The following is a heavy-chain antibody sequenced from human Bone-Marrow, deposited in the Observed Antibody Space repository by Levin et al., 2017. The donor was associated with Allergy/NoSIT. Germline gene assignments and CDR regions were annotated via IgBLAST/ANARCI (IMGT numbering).Heavy chain of an antibody. CDR2: ISWNSDDR. V-gene: IGHV3-9*01. D-gene: IGHD1-26*01. CDR1: GFSFDDYA. J-gene: IGHJ4*02. CDR3: AKDKGRGVGAIAY. Sequence: GGSLRLSCVASGFSFDDYAMHWVRQPPGKGLEWVSGISWNSDDRLYADSVKGRFTISRDNAKNSLYLQMNSLRPEDTAFYYCAKDKGRGVGAIAYWGQGTLVTVSS.